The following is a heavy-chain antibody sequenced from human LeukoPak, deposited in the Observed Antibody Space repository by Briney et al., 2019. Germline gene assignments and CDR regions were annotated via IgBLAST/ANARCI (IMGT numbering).Heavy chain of an antibody. D-gene: IGHD1-26*01. CDR3: ARIGMDYYGMDV. CDR1: GFTFSSYW. J-gene: IGHJ6*02. CDR2: IKQDGSEK. V-gene: IGHV3-7*01. Sequence: GGSLRLSCAASGFTFSSYWMSWVRQAPGKGLEWVADIKQDGSEKYYVDSVKGRCTISRDNAKKSLYLQMNSLRAEDTAVYYCARIGMDYYGMDVWGQGTTVIVSS.